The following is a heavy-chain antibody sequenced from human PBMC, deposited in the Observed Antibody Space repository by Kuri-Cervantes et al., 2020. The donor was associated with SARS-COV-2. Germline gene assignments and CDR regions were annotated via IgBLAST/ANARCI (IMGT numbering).Heavy chain of an antibody. V-gene: IGHV4-59*08. Sequence: SETLSLTCTVSGGSISSHYWSWIRQPPGKGLEWIGYIYYSGSTNYNPSLKSRVTISVDTSKNQFSLKLSSVTAADTAVYYCARGDSSGYFNWFDPWGQGTLVTVSS. CDR3: ARGDSSGYFNWFDP. J-gene: IGHJ5*02. CDR2: IYYSGST. CDR1: GGSISSHY. D-gene: IGHD3-22*01.